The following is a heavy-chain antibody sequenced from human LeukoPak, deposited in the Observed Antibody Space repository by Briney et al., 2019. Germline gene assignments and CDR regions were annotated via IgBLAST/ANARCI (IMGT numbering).Heavy chain of an antibody. CDR3: ARTIRAGVCDY. CDR1: GGSISSGGYY. CDR2: IYHSGST. V-gene: IGHV4-30-2*01. Sequence: SQTLSLTCTVSGGSISSGGYYWSWIRQPPGKGLEWIGYIYHSGSTYYNPSLKSRVTISVDRSKNQFSLKLSSVTAADTAVYYCARTIRAGVCDYWGQGTLVTVSS. D-gene: IGHD3-10*01. J-gene: IGHJ4*02.